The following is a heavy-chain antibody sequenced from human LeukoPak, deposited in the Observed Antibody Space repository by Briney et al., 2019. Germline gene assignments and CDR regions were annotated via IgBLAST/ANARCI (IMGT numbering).Heavy chain of an antibody. J-gene: IGHJ6*03. Sequence: SETLSLTCAVSGGSISSSNRWSWVRQPPGKGLEWIGEIYHSGSTNYNPSLKSRVTISVDTSKNQFSLRLSSVTAADTAVYYCARVGQQLVSYYYYMDVWGKGTTVTISS. V-gene: IGHV4-4*02. CDR3: ARVGQQLVSYYYYMDV. CDR1: GGSISSSNR. CDR2: IYHSGST. D-gene: IGHD6-13*01.